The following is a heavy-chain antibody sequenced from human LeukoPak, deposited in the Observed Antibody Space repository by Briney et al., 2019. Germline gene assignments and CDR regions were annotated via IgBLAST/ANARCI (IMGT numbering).Heavy chain of an antibody. J-gene: IGHJ3*02. CDR1: GGTFSSYA. D-gene: IGHD3-22*01. CDR3: ARPNYYDSSGYYPPHSGAFDI. V-gene: IGHV1-69*06. CDR2: IIPIFGTA. Sequence: SVKVSCKASGGTFSSYAISWVRQAPGQGLEWMGGIIPIFGTANYAQKFQGRVTITADKSTSTAHMELSSLRSEDTAVYYCARPNYYDSSGYYPPHSGAFDIWGQGTMVTVSS.